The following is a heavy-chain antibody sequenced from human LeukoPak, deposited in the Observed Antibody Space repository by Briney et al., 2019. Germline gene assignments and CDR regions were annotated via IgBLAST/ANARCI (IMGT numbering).Heavy chain of an antibody. V-gene: IGHV4-39*07. D-gene: IGHD5-18*01. Sequence: PSETLSLTCTVSGGSISSYYWGWIRQPPGKGLEWIGSIYYSGSTYYNPSLKSRVTISVDTSKNQFSLKLSSVTAADTAVYYCARDRGDTAMYANGDFDYWGQGTLVTVSS. J-gene: IGHJ4*02. CDR2: IYYSGST. CDR1: GGSISSYY. CDR3: ARDRGDTAMYANGDFDY.